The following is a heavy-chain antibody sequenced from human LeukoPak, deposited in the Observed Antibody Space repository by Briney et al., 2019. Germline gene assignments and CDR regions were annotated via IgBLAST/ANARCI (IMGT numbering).Heavy chain of an antibody. CDR2: IRGSGGSS. V-gene: IGHV3-23*01. D-gene: IGHD6-19*01. J-gene: IGHJ4*02. CDR1: GFIVSSNY. CDR3: AKDRSIAVAGDTAD. Sequence: PGGSLRLSCVASGFIVSSNYMNWVRQAPGKGLEWVSVIRGSGGSSYYADSVKGRFTISRDNPKNTLYLQMNSLRAEDTAVYYCAKDRSIAVAGDTADWGQGTLVTVSS.